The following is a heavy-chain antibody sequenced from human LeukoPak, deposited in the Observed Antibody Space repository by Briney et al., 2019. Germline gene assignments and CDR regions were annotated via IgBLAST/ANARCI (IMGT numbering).Heavy chain of an antibody. V-gene: IGHV4-4*09. CDR2: IYTSGST. CDR3: ARLGRGGATPDY. D-gene: IGHD1-26*01. CDR1: GGSISRYY. J-gene: IGHJ4*02. Sequence: SETLSLTCTVSGGSISRYYWSWIRQPPGKGLEWIGYIYTSGSTNYNPSLKSRVTISVDTSKNQFSLKLSSVTAADTAVYYCARLGRGGATPDYWGQGTLVTVSS.